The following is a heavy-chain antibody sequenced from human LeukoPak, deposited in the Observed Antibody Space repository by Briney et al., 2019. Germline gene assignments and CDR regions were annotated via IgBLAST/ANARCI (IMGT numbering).Heavy chain of an antibody. D-gene: IGHD4-23*01. J-gene: IGHJ4*02. CDR1: GGSISSGSYY. CDR3: AREVVTFDY. V-gene: IGHV4-61*02. Sequence: SETLSLTCTVSGGSISSGSYYWSWIRQPAGKGLEWIGRIYTSGSTNYNPSLKSRVTISVDTSKNQFSLKLSSVTAADTAVYYCAREVVTFDYWGQGTLVTVSS. CDR2: IYTSGST.